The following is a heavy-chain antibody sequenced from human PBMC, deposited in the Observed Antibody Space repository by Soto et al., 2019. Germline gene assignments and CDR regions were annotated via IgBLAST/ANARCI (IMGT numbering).Heavy chain of an antibody. CDR2: IIPILGIA. CDR3: ARDGDSGSDSLYWYFDL. D-gene: IGHD1-26*01. CDR1: GGTFSSYT. Sequence: QVQLVQSGAEVKQPGSSVKVSCKASGGTFSSYTISWVRQAPGQGLEWMGRIIPILGIANYAQNFQGRVTITADKSTSTAYMELSSLRSEDTAVYYCARDGDSGSDSLYWYFDLWGRGTLVTVSS. J-gene: IGHJ2*01. V-gene: IGHV1-69*08.